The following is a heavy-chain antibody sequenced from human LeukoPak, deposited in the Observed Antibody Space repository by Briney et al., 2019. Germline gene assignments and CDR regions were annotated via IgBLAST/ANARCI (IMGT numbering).Heavy chain of an antibody. D-gene: IGHD2-8*01. Sequence: PGGSLRLSCAASGFTFSSYWMSWVRQAPGKGLEWVANIKQDGSEKYYVDSVKGRFTISRDNAENSLYLQMNSLRAEDTAVYYCARDQVRVVLMVYAIYYMDVWGKGTTVTVSS. CDR3: ARDQVRVVLMVYAIYYMDV. CDR1: GFTFSSYW. CDR2: IKQDGSEK. J-gene: IGHJ6*03. V-gene: IGHV3-7*01.